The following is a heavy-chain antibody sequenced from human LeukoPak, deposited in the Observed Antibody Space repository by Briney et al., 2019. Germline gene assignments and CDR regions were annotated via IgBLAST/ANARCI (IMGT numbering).Heavy chain of an antibody. V-gene: IGHV3-48*03. Sequence: GGSLRLSCAASGFTFSSYEMNWVRQAPGKGLEWVSYISSSGSTIYYADSVKGRFTISRDNAKNSLYLQMNSLRAEDTAVYYCARVISSSLYYYYGMDVWGKGTTATVSS. CDR1: GFTFSSYE. J-gene: IGHJ6*04. D-gene: IGHD6-13*01. CDR2: ISSSGSTI. CDR3: ARVISSSLYYYYGMDV.